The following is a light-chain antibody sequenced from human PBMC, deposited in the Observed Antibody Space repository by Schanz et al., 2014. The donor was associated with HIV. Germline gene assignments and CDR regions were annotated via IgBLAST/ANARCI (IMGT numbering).Light chain of an antibody. Sequence: EIVMTQSPATLSVSPGERATLSCRASQSVSSNLAWYQQKPGQAPRLLIYGASTRATGIPDRFSGSGSGTDFTLTINRLEPEDVAVYSCQQYSTSPRTFGQGTKVEIK. CDR3: QQYSTSPRT. V-gene: IGKV3D-15*02. J-gene: IGKJ1*01. CDR1: QSVSSN. CDR2: GAS.